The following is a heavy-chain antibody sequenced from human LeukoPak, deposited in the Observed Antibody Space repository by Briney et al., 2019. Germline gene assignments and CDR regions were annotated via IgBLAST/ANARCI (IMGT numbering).Heavy chain of an antibody. V-gene: IGHV3-48*01. CDR1: GFTFSSYS. J-gene: IGHJ3*02. CDR3: ARGIDYGGNRDAFDI. Sequence: GGSLRLSCAASGFTFSSYSMNWVRQAPGKGLEWVSYISSSSSSIYYADSVKGRFTISRDNAKNSLYLQMNSLRAEDTAVYYCARGIDYGGNRDAFDIWGQGTMVTVSS. D-gene: IGHD4-23*01. CDR2: ISSSSSSI.